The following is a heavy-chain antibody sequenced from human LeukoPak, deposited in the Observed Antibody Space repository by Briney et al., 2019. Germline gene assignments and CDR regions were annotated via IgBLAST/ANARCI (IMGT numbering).Heavy chain of an antibody. Sequence: GGSLRLSCTASEFTFSDYWMTWVRQAPGKGPEWVANIKQDGSQRYYVDSVRGRFTISRDNAKNSLFLQMNGLRAEDTAAYYCARRGGSSSRRSPIDYWGQGTLVTVSS. CDR3: ARRGGSSSRRSPIDY. CDR2: IKQDGSQR. V-gene: IGHV3-7*01. J-gene: IGHJ4*02. CDR1: EFTFSDYW. D-gene: IGHD6-6*01.